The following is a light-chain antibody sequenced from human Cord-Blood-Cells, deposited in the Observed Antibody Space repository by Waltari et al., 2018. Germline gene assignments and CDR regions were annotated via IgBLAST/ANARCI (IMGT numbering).Light chain of an antibody. CDR3: RSYTSSSTYV. CDR1: SSDVGGYNY. Sequence: QSALTQPPSASGSPGQSVTISCTGTSSDVGGYNYVSWYQQHPGKAPKLMIYEVSKRPAGVPDSFSGSKSGNTASRTVSGLQDEDEADYYCRSYTSSSTYVFGTGTKVTVL. V-gene: IGLV2-8*01. J-gene: IGLJ1*01. CDR2: EVS.